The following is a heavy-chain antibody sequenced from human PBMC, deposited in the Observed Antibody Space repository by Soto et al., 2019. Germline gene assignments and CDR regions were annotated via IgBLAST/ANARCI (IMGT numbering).Heavy chain of an antibody. J-gene: IGHJ4*02. Sequence: ASVKVSCKASGYTFTSHTIHWVRQAPGQGLEWMGWINADNGYTKYSQRFQGRVTITRDASASTAYMDLSSLRSEDTAVYYCARGFDLDYWGQGTLVTVSS. CDR3: ARGFDLDY. V-gene: IGHV1-3*01. CDR2: INADNGYT. CDR1: GYTFTSHT.